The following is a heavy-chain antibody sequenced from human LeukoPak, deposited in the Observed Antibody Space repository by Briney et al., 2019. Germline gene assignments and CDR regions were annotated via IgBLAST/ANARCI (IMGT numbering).Heavy chain of an antibody. V-gene: IGHV4-38-2*01. CDR3: ARMSGNAFDI. CDR2: VYRSGTT. J-gene: IGHJ3*02. D-gene: IGHD6-25*01. Sequence: PSETLSLTCAVSGYSISSGYYWGWIRQPPGKGLEWIGSVYRSGTTYYNPSLKSRVTISMDTSTNQFSLKLSSVTAADTAVYYCARMSGNAFDIWGQGTMVTASS. CDR1: GYSISSGYY.